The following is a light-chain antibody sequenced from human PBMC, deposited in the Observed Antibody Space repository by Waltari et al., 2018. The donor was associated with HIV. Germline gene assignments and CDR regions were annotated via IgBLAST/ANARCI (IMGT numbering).Light chain of an antibody. CDR3: SSYTSSNTLVV. CDR2: EVS. CDR1: SSDVGGYNY. V-gene: IGLV2-14*01. Sequence: QSALTQPASMSGSPGQSITISCTGTSSDVGGYNYVSWYQQHPGKAPKLMIYEVSNRPSGVSNRFSGSKSGNTASLTISGLQAEDEADYYCSSYTSSNTLVVFGGGTKLTVL. J-gene: IGLJ2*01.